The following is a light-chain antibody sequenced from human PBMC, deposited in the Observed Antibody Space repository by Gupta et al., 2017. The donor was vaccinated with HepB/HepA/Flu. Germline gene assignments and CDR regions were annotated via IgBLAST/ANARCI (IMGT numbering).Light chain of an antibody. V-gene: IGLV1-47*01. J-gene: IGLJ2*01. Sequence: QSVLTQPPSASGTPGQRVTISCSGSSSHLGSNYVYWYQQLPATAPKLLIYRNNQRPSGVPDRFSGSKYGTSASLAISGLRAEDEADYYCAAWDDSRSGRVFGGGTKLTVL. CDR3: AAWDDSRSGRV. CDR2: RNN. CDR1: SSHLGSNY.